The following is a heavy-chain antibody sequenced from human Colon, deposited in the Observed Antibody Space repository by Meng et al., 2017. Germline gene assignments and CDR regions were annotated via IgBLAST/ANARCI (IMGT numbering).Heavy chain of an antibody. CDR1: GYNFTSYG. CDR2: ISGYNGNT. Sequence: QVQLVQSGAEVKKPGVSCKASGYNFTSYGISWVRQAPGQGLEWMGWISGYNGNTNYAQKLQGRVTMTTDTSTSTAYMELRSLRSDDTAVYYCAREADGATFDYWGQGTLVTVS. CDR3: AREADGATFDY. J-gene: IGHJ4*02. D-gene: IGHD1-26*01. V-gene: IGHV1-18*01.